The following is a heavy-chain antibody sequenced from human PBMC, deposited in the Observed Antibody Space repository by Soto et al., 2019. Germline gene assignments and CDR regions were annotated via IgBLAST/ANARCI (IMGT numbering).Heavy chain of an antibody. Sequence: SSLKVSCKASGGTFSSYAISWVRQAPGQGLEWMGGIIPIFGTANYAQKFQGRVTITADKSTSTAYMERSSLRSEDTAVYYCARVRSTEDAFDIWGQGTMVNVSS. CDR3: ARVRSTEDAFDI. V-gene: IGHV1-69*06. J-gene: IGHJ3*02. CDR1: GGTFSSYA. CDR2: IIPIFGTA.